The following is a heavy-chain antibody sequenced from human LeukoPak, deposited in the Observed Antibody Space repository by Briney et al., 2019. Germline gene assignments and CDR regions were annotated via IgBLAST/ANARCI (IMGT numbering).Heavy chain of an antibody. J-gene: IGHJ4*02. CDR1: GFTFSSYA. V-gene: IGHV3-21*01. Sequence: KSGGSLRLSCAASGFTFSSYAMSWVRQAPGKGLEWVSSISSSSSYIYYADSVKGRLTISRDNAKNSLYLQMNSLRAEDTAVYYCARETHPLTGYSSGSCDYWGQGTLVTVSS. CDR2: ISSSSSYI. D-gene: IGHD6-19*01. CDR3: ARETHPLTGYSSGSCDY.